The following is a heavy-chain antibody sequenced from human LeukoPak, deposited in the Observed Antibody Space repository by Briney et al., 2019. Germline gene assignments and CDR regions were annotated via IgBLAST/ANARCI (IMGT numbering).Heavy chain of an antibody. CDR3: ARPLYGSGSYLTNYFDY. J-gene: IGHJ4*02. Sequence: GGSLRLSCAASGFTFSSYGMHWVRQAPGKGLEWVAVIWYDGSNKYYADSVKGRFTISRDNSKNTLYLQMNSLRAEDTAVYYCARPLYGSGSYLTNYFDYWGQGTLVTVSS. D-gene: IGHD3-10*01. CDR1: GFTFSSYG. CDR2: IWYDGSNK. V-gene: IGHV3-33*01.